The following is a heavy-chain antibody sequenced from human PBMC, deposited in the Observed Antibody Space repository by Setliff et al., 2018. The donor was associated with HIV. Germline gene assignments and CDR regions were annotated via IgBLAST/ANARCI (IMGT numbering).Heavy chain of an antibody. V-gene: IGHV4-59*02. CDR2: ICYSATT. CDR3: ARRSGAAVFYYFDY. J-gene: IGHJ4*02. D-gene: IGHD6-13*01. CDR1: GGSVGSYC. Sequence: SETLSLTCTVSGGSVGSYCWSWIRQPPGKGLEWIGTICYSATTNYNPSLKNRVAISVDTSKNQFSLKLTSVTPADTAVYYCARRSGAAVFYYFDYWGQGTLVTVSS.